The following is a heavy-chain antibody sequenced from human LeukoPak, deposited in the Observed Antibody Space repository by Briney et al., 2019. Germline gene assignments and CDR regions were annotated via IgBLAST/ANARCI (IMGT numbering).Heavy chain of an antibody. D-gene: IGHD5-18*01. CDR1: RFTFSSYA. V-gene: IGHV3-23*01. CDR2: ISAGGGNT. J-gene: IGHJ3*01. Sequence: GGSLRLSCAASRFTFSSYAMSWVRQAPGKGLEWVSVISAGGGNTYYADSAKGRFTISRDNAQNSLYLQMNSLRADDTAVYYCARDLYGYYGFDVWGQGTMVTVSS. CDR3: ARDLYGYYGFDV.